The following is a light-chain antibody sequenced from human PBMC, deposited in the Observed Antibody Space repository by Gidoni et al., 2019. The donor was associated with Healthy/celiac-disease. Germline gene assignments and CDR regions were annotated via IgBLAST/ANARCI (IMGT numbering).Light chain of an antibody. CDR1: QSISSY. CDR2: AAS. V-gene: IGKV1-39*01. CDR3: QQSYSTPQT. Sequence: DIQMPQSPSSLSASVGDRVTITCRASQSISSYLNWYQQKPGKAPKRLIYAASSLQSGVPSRFSGSGSGTDFTLTISSLQPEDFATYYCQQSYSTPQTFGQGTKVEIK. J-gene: IGKJ1*01.